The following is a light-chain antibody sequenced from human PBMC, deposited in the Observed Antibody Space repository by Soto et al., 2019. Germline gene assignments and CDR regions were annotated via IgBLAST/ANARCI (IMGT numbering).Light chain of an antibody. CDR3: QQYGSSPLT. J-gene: IGKJ4*01. CDR1: QSVSNNY. CDR2: GAS. V-gene: IGKV3-20*01. Sequence: EIVLTQSPGTLSLSPGERGTLSCRASQSVSNNYLAWYQQKPGQAPRLLIYGASSRATGIPDRFSGSGSGTDFTLTISRLEPEDFAVYYCQQYGSSPLTFGGGTKVDIK.